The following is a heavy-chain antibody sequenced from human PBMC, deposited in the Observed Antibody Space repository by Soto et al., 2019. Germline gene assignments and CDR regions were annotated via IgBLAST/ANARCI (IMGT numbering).Heavy chain of an antibody. V-gene: IGHV3-21*01. J-gene: IGHJ3*02. CDR3: ARDRLHSSRKRAFDI. Sequence: PGGSLRLSCAASGFTFSSYSMNWVRQAPGKGLEWVSSISSSSSYIYYADSVKGRFTISRDNAKNSLYLQMNSLRAEDTAVYYCARDRLHSSRKRAFDIWGQGTMVTVSS. CDR1: GFTFSSYS. D-gene: IGHD6-13*01. CDR2: ISSSSSYI.